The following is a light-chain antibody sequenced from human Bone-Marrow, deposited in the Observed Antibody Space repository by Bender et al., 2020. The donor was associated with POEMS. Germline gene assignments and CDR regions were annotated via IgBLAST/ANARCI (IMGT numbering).Light chain of an antibody. CDR2: EGS. J-gene: IGLJ1*01. Sequence: QSALTQPPSASGSPGQSVTISCTGTSSDIGSYILVSWFQQHPGTAPKLMIYEGSKRPSGVSNRFSGSKSDNTASLTISGLQAEDEADYYCCSYAGSSTYVFGTGTKVTVL. CDR1: SSDIGSYIL. V-gene: IGLV2-23*01. CDR3: CSYAGSSTYV.